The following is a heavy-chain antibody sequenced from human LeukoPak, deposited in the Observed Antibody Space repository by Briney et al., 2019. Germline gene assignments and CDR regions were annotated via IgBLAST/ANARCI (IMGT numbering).Heavy chain of an antibody. CDR3: AREWGNSGFDY. Sequence: SETLSLTCTVSGGSISSYYWSWIRQPPGKGLEWIGYIYYSGSTNYNPSLKSRVTISVDTSKNQFSLKLSSVTAADTAVYYCAREWGNSGFDYWGQGTLVTVSS. J-gene: IGHJ4*02. V-gene: IGHV4-59*01. CDR2: IYYSGST. D-gene: IGHD6-25*01. CDR1: GGSISSYY.